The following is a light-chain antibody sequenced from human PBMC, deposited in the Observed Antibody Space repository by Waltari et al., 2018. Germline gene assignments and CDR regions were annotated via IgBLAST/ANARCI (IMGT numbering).Light chain of an antibody. J-gene: IGKJ3*01. V-gene: IGKV1-5*03. Sequence: DIQMNQSPSTLSAYVGDRVTITCRASQIISNLLAWYQQKPGEAPRLIIYQASKLEDGVPSRFSGSGSGTEFTLTISSLQPDDFATYYCQQYNAYSTFGPGTKVEIK. CDR2: QAS. CDR1: QIISNL. CDR3: QQYNAYST.